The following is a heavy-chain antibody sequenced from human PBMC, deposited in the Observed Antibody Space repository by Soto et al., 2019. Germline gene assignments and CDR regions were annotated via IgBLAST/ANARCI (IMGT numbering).Heavy chain of an antibody. CDR3: ARRRCSSTSCRNWFDP. J-gene: IGHJ5*02. CDR2: MNPNSGNT. CDR1: GYTFTSYD. Sequence: ASVKVSCKASGYTFTSYDINWVRQATGQGLEWMGWMNPNSGNTGYAQKFQGRVTMTRNTSISTASMELSSLRSEDTAVYYCARRRCSSTSCRNWFDPWGQGTLVTVSS. D-gene: IGHD2-2*01. V-gene: IGHV1-8*01.